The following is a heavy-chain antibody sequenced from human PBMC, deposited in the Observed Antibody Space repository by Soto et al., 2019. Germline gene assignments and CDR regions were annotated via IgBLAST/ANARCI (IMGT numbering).Heavy chain of an antibody. J-gene: IGHJ1*01. CDR3: ARDRGSWDESPYADN. D-gene: IGHD6-13*01. V-gene: IGHV3-23*01. Sequence: GGSLRLSCAASGFTFSSYAMSWVRQAPGKGLEWVSAISGSGGSTYYADSVKGRFTISRDNSKNTLYLQMNSLRTEDTAVYYCARDRGSWDESPYADNWGQGTLVTVS. CDR2: ISGSGGST. CDR1: GFTFSSYA.